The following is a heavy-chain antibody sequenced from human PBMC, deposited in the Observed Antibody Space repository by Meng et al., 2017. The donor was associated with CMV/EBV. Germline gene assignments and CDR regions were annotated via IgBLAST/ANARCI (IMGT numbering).Heavy chain of an antibody. CDR1: GYSFTSYW. Sequence: KVSCKGSGYSFTSYWIGWVRQTPGKGLEWMGIIYPGDSDTRYSPSFQGQVTISADKSISTAYLQSSSLKASDTAMYYCAGRGSINDFWSGEDYWGQGTLVTVSS. V-gene: IGHV5-51*01. CDR2: IYPGDSDT. D-gene: IGHD3-3*01. J-gene: IGHJ4*02. CDR3: AGRGSINDFWSGEDY.